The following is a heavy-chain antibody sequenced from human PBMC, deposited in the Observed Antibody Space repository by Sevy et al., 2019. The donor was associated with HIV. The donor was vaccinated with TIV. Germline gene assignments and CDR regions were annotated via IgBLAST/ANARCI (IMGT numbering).Heavy chain of an antibody. J-gene: IGHJ2*01. D-gene: IGHD6-25*01. CDR1: GGSITNSHDY. Sequence: SETLSLTCAVSGGSITNSHDYWGWVRQSPEKGLEWIGNSHYSGRPYYNPSFARRLTISVDMTTQQAFRQLASVTAADTAFYFGVGHTAPLHRLDGDETWGRGILVTVSS. CDR2: SHYSGRP. V-gene: IGHV4-39*03. CDR3: VGHTAPLHRLDGDET.